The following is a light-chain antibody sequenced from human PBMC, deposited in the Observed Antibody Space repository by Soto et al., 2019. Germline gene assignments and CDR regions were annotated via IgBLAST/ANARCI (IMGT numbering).Light chain of an antibody. CDR2: GAS. J-gene: IGKJ3*01. CDR3: QQYGSSPWT. Sequence: EIVLTQSPGTLSLSPGERATLSCRASQSVSSSYLAWYQQKPGQAPRLLIYGASSRATGNPDRFSGSGSGTDFTLTISRLEPEDFAVYYCQQYGSSPWTFGPGTKVDIK. V-gene: IGKV3-20*01. CDR1: QSVSSSY.